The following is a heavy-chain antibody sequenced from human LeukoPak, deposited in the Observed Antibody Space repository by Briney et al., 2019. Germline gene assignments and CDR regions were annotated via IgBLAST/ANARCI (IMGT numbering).Heavy chain of an antibody. Sequence: SETLSLTCTVSGGSISSSSYYWRWIRQPPGKGLEWIGSIYYSGSTYYNPSLKSRVTISVDTSKNQFSLKLSSVTAADTAVYYCARLGLLWFGELSDYWGQGTLVTVSS. CDR2: IYYSGST. V-gene: IGHV4-39*01. CDR3: ARLGLLWFGELSDY. CDR1: GGSISSSSYY. J-gene: IGHJ4*02. D-gene: IGHD3-10*01.